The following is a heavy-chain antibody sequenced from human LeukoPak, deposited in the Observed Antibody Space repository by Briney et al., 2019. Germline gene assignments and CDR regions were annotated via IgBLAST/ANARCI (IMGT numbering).Heavy chain of an antibody. D-gene: IGHD6-13*01. Sequence: SETLSLTCTVSGGSISSGSYHWSWIRQPAGKGLEWIGRIYTSGSTNYNPSLKSRVTISVDTSKNQFSLKLSSVTAADTAVYYCAAAAAYWYFDLWGRGTLVTVSS. CDR3: AAAAAYWYFDL. CDR1: GGSISSGSYH. V-gene: IGHV4-61*02. J-gene: IGHJ2*01. CDR2: IYTSGST.